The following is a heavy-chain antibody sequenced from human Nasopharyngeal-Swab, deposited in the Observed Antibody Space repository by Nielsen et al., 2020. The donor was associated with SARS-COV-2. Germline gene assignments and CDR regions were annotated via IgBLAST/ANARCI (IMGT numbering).Heavy chain of an antibody. CDR1: GGTFSRHG. V-gene: IGHV1-69*13. D-gene: IGHD4-11*01. CDR3: ARDHYSNYGLGWFDP. Sequence: SVKVSCKASGGTFSRHGISWVRQAPGQGLEWMGGIIPIFGTANYAQKFQGRVTITADESTSTVYMELSSLRSEDTAVYYCARDHYSNYGLGWFDPWGQGTLVTVSS. CDR2: IIPIFGTA. J-gene: IGHJ5*02.